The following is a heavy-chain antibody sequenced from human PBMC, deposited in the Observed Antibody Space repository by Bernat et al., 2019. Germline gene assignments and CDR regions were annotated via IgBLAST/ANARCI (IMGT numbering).Heavy chain of an antibody. D-gene: IGHD7-27*01. V-gene: IGHV4-39*01. CDR3: SSKLGPDQWYFDL. CDR1: GGSISSRSYY. J-gene: IGHJ2*01. Sequence: QLQLQESGPGLVKPSETLSLTCTVSGGSISSRSYYWGWIRQPPGKGLEWIGRFYYSGSTYYNPSLKSRVTISIDTSKNQFSLKLGSVTAADTAVYYCSSKLGPDQWYFDLWGRGTLVTVSS. CDR2: FYYSGST.